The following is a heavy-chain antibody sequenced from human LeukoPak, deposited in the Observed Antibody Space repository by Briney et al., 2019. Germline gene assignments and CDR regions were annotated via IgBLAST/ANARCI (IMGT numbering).Heavy chain of an antibody. CDR2: IYYNGDT. V-gene: IGHV4-39*01. CDR3: ARSIVPGTRKIDY. CDR1: GGSISSSSYY. D-gene: IGHD6-19*01. J-gene: IGHJ4*02. Sequence: PSETLSLTCTVSGGSISSSSYYWGWIRQPPGKGLKWIGNIYYNGDTYYNPSLKSRVTISVDTSKNQFSLKLSSVTAADTAVYYCARSIVPGTRKIDYWGQGTLVTVSS.